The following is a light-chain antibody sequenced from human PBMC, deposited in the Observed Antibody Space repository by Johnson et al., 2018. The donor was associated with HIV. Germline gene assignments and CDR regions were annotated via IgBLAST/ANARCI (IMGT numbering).Light chain of an antibody. V-gene: IGLV1-51*01. J-gene: IGLJ1*01. CDR2: YNN. CDR1: YSNIGNNY. CDR3: GTWDSGLSAHYV. Sequence: QSVLTQPPSVSAAPGQKVTISCSGSYSNIGNNYVSWYQQIPGTAPKLLIYYNNKRPSGIPDRFSDSKSGTSATLGITGLPTGDEADYYCGTWDSGLSAHYVFGTGTRVTVL.